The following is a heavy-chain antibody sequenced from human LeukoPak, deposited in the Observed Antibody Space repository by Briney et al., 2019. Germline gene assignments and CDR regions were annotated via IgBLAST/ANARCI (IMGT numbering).Heavy chain of an antibody. J-gene: IGHJ4*02. V-gene: IGHV3-66*01. CDR3: AGVMVRGAWNY. CDR1: GFTISNNY. CDR2: IYDNNST. D-gene: IGHD3-10*01. Sequence: PGGSLRLLCAASGFTISNNYMSWGRQAPGKGVEWGSVIYDNNSTYYSESVKGRFTISRDKSKNTLYLQMNSLRAEDTAVYYCAGVMVRGAWNYWGQGTLVTVSS.